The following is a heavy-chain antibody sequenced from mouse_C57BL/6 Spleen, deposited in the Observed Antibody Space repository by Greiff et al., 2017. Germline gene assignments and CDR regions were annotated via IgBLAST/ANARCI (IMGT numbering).Heavy chain of an antibody. CDR3: ARRPLYDDYDTWYFDV. V-gene: IGHV1-18*01. CDR2: INPNNGGT. J-gene: IGHJ1*03. Sequence: EVHLVESGPELVKPGASVKIPCKASGYTFTDYNMDWVKQSHGKSLEWIGDINPNNGGTIYNQKFKGKATLTVDKSSSTAYMELRSLTSEDTAVYYGARRPLYDDYDTWYFDVWGTGTTVTVSS. CDR1: GYTFTDYN. D-gene: IGHD2-4*01.